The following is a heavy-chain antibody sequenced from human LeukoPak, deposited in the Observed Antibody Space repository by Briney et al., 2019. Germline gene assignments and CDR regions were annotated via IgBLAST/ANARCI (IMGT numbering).Heavy chain of an antibody. Sequence: GGSLRLSCAASGFTFSSYGMCWVRQAPGKGLEWVAVIWYDGGNKYYADSVKGRFTISRDNSKNTLYLQMSSLRAEDTAVYYCAKVSRDGLVDAFDIWGQGTMVTVSS. V-gene: IGHV3-33*06. CDR3: AKVSRDGLVDAFDI. CDR2: IWYDGGNK. CDR1: GFTFSSYG. D-gene: IGHD5-24*01. J-gene: IGHJ3*02.